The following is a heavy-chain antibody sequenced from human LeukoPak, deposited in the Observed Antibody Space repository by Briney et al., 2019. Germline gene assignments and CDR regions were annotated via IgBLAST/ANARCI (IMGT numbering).Heavy chain of an antibody. D-gene: IGHD6-13*01. V-gene: IGHV1-2*02. Sequence: ASVKVSCKASGYTFTGYYMHWVRQAPGQGLEWMGWINPNSGGTNYAQKFQGRVTMTRDMSTSTVYMELSSLRSEDTAVYYCARALSSSHAGYFDYWGQGTLVTVSS. J-gene: IGHJ4*02. CDR3: ARALSSSHAGYFDY. CDR1: GYTFTGYY. CDR2: INPNSGGT.